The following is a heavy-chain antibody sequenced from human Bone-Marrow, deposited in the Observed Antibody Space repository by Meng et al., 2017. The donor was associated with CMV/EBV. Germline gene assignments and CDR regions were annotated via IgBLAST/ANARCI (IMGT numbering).Heavy chain of an antibody. CDR1: GYTFTAHY. Sequence: ASVKVSCKASGYTFTAHYFHGVRQAPGQGLEWMGWIHPHRGDTNYAQQFQGRVTLPRDTSINTSYMELTRLTSDDTAVYYCARDNNWGTDYWGQGTLVTVSS. V-gene: IGHV1-2*02. J-gene: IGHJ4*02. D-gene: IGHD7-27*01. CDR2: IHPHRGDT. CDR3: ARDNNWGTDY.